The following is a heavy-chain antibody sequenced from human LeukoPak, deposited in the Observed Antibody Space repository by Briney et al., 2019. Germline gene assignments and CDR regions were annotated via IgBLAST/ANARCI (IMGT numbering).Heavy chain of an antibody. V-gene: IGHV4-39*01. D-gene: IGHD3-10*01. CDR2: IYYSGST. Sequence: SETLSLTCTVSGGSISSSSYYWGWIRQPPGKGLEWIGSIYYSGSTYYNPSLKSRVTISVDTSKNQFSLKLSSVSAADTAVYYCARQTYYYGSGSGGRVDYWGQGTLVTVSS. J-gene: IGHJ4*02. CDR3: ARQTYYYGSGSGGRVDY. CDR1: GGSISSSSYY.